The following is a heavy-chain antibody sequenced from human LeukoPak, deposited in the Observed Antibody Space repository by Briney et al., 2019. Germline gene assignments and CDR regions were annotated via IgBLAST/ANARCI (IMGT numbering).Heavy chain of an antibody. CDR3: ARQDYDILTGYVGPDY. D-gene: IGHD3-9*01. V-gene: IGHV4-39*01. J-gene: IGHJ4*02. CDR1: GGSISSSSYY. CDR2: IYYSGST. Sequence: SETLSLTCTVSGGSISSSSYYWGWIRQPPGKGLEWIGSIYYSGSTYYNPSLKSRVTISVDTSKNQFSLKPSSVTAADTAVYYCARQDYDILTGYVGPDYWGQGTLVTVSS.